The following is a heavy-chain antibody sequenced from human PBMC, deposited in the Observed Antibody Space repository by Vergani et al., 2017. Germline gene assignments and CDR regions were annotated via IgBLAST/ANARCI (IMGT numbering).Heavy chain of an antibody. D-gene: IGHD2-2*01. CDR1: GFTFSSYS. V-gene: IGHV3-21*01. CDR2: ISSSSSYI. J-gene: IGHJ6*03. CDR3: AGDLLVYCSSTSCLGHYYYYMDV. Sequence: EVQLVESGGGLVKPGGSLRLSCVASGFTFSSYSMNWVRQAPGKGLEWVSSISSSSSYIYYADSVKGRFTISRDKAKNSLYLQMNSLRAEDTAVYYCAGDLLVYCSSTSCLGHYYYYMDVWGKGTTVTVSS.